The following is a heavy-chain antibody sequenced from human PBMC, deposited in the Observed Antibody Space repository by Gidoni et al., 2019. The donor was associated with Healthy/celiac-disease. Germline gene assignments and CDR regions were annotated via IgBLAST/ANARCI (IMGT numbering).Heavy chain of an antibody. V-gene: IGHV3-33*01. Sequence: QVQLAESGGGVVQPGWSLRLSCAASGSTFSSYATHWVRRAPGKGLEGVAVIGDDGSNKYYADAVKGRFTISRDNSKNTLYLQMNSLRAEDTAVYYGATSYGSGSYYLNYYYYGMDVWGQGATVTVSS. J-gene: IGHJ6*02. CDR1: GSTFSSYA. D-gene: IGHD3-10*01. CDR2: IGDDGSNK. CDR3: ATSYGSGSYYLNYYYYGMDV.